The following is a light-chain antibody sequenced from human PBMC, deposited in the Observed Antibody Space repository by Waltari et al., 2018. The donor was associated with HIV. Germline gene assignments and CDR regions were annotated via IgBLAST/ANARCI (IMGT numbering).Light chain of an antibody. V-gene: IGKV1-5*03. J-gene: IGKJ1*01. CDR2: RAS. Sequence: DIQMPQSPSTLSASVGDRVTITCRPSQSTSGCLAWYQQKPGKAPKLLIYRASSLESGVPSRFSGSGSGSEFTLTISSLQPDDFATYYCQQYNTNSPRTFGQGTKVEIK. CDR3: QQYNTNSPRT. CDR1: QSTSGC.